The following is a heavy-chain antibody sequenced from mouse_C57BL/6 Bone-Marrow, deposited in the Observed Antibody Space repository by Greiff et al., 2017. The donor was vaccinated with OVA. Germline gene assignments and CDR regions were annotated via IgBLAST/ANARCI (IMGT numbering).Heavy chain of an antibody. J-gene: IGHJ1*03. V-gene: IGHV1-64*01. CDR1: GYTFTSYW. CDR2: IHPNSGST. Sequence: VKLQQPGAELVKPGASVKLSCKASGYTFTSYWMHWVKQRPGQGLEWIGMIHPNSGSTNYNEKFKSKATLTVDKSSSTAYMQLSRRTSEDAAVYYCARLRYDYGSSPYWYFEVWGTGTTVTVSS. D-gene: IGHD1-1*01. CDR3: ARLRYDYGSSPYWYFEV.